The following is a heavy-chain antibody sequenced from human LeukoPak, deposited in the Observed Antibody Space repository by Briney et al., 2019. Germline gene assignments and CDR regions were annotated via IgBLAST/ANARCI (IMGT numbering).Heavy chain of an antibody. D-gene: IGHD6-19*01. Sequence: SDTLSLTCTVSGGSIRSYYWSWIRQPAGKGLEWIGRIYTSGSTNYNPSLKSRVAMSVDTSKNQFSLKLSSVTAADTAVYYCAGDSVAVAAAFDYWGQGTLVTVSS. CDR3: AGDSVAVAAAFDY. J-gene: IGHJ4*02. CDR2: IYTSGST. CDR1: GGSIRSYY. V-gene: IGHV4-4*07.